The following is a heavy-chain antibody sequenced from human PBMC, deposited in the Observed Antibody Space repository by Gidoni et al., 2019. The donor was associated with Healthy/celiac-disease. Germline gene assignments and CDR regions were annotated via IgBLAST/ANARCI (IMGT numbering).Heavy chain of an antibody. CDR2: IYYSGST. J-gene: IGHJ4*02. CDR1: DCSISSYY. V-gene: IGHV4-59*01. D-gene: IGHD3-22*01. Sequence: QVQLQESGPGLVKPSETLSLTSTVSDCSISSYYWRWIRQPPGKGLEWIGYIYYSGSTNYNPSLKSRVTISVDTSKNQFSLKLSSVTAADTAVYYCASLYDSSGYYSYFDYWGQGTLVTVSS. CDR3: ASLYDSSGYYSYFDY.